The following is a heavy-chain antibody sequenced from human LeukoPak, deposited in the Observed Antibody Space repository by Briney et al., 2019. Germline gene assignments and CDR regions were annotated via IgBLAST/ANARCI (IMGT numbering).Heavy chain of an antibody. D-gene: IGHD5-12*01. CDR1: GFTFSSYE. CDR3: ARGRDVATIPGDFDY. Sequence: GGSLRLSCAASGFTFSSYEMNWVRQAPGKGLEWVSYISSSGSTIYYADSVKGRFTISRDNAKNSLYLQMNSLRAEDTAVYYCARGRDVATIPGDFDYWGQGTLVTVSS. CDR2: ISSSGSTI. J-gene: IGHJ4*02. V-gene: IGHV3-48*03.